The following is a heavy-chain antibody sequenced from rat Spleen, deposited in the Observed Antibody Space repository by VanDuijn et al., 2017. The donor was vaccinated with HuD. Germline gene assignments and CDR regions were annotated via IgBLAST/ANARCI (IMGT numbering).Heavy chain of an antibody. D-gene: IGHD4-4*01. J-gene: IGHJ2*01. Sequence: EVKLVESGGGLVQPGRSLKLSCAASGFNFNDYWMGWVRQAPGKGLEWIGEINKDSNIINYTPSLKDKFTISRDNAQNTLYLQMSKLGSDETAIYYCATEDLGVRDWGQGVMVTVSS. CDR3: ATEDLGVRD. CDR1: GFNFNDYW. V-gene: IGHV4-2*01. CDR2: INKDSNII.